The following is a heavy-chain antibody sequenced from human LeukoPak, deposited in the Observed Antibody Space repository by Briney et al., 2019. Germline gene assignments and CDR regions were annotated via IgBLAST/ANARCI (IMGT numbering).Heavy chain of an antibody. J-gene: IGHJ4*02. Sequence: PSETLSLTCTVSGGSISSYYWSWIRQPPGKGLEWIGYIYYSGSTNYSPSLKSRVTISVDTSKNLFSLKLSSVTAADTAVYYCAREGTVTTPDYWGQGTLVTVSS. V-gene: IGHV4-59*01. CDR3: AREGTVTTPDY. CDR2: IYYSGST. CDR1: GGSISSYY. D-gene: IGHD4-17*01.